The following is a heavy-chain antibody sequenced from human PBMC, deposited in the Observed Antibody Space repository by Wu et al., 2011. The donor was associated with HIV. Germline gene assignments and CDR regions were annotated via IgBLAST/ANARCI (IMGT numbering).Heavy chain of an antibody. V-gene: IGHV1-69*14. J-gene: IGHJ5*02. CDR2: IIPIFGTA. CDR3: AGDLGGDEDT. D-gene: IGHD2-21*01. Sequence: QVQLVQSGAEVKKAWVLGEGSPARLLEAPSASILLVGCDRPQDKGLSGWEGIIPIFGTAKYAQKFQGRVTISADKSTSTAYIEVRSLRSEDTSVYYCAGDLGGDEDTWGQGTLVTVSS. CDR1: EAPSASIL.